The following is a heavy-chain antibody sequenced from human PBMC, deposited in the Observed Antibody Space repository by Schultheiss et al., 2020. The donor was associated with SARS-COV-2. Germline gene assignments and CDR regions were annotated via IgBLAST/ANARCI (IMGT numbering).Heavy chain of an antibody. CDR1: GFTFSSYS. D-gene: IGHD6-13*01. Sequence: GGSLRLSCAASGFTFSSYSMNWVRQAPGKGLEWVSYISSSSSTIYYADSVKGRFTISRDNAKNSLYLQMNSLRAEDTAVYYCARDRVSSSWYGSRFDYWGQGTLVTVSS. CDR2: ISSSSSTI. J-gene: IGHJ4*02. CDR3: ARDRVSSSWYGSRFDY. V-gene: IGHV3-48*04.